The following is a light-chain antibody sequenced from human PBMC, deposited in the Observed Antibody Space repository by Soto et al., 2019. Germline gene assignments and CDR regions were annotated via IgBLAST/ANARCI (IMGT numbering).Light chain of an antibody. CDR3: QQYDNWPPGT. V-gene: IGKV3-15*01. CDR1: QSVSSN. CDR2: GAS. J-gene: IGKJ3*01. Sequence: EIVMTQSPATLSVSPGERATLSCGASQSVSSNLAWYQQKPGQAPSLLIYGASTRATGIPARFSGSGSGTEFTLTISSLQSEDFAVYYCQQYDNWPPGTFGPGTKVDI.